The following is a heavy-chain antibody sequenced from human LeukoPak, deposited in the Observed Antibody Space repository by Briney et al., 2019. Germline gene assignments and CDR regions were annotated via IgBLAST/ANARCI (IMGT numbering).Heavy chain of an antibody. J-gene: IGHJ3*02. CDR1: GGSISSGSYY. CDR3: ARDSVRGFVVVTANAFDI. CDR2: IYTSGST. D-gene: IGHD2-21*02. V-gene: IGHV4-61*02. Sequence: SETLSLICTVSGGSISSGSYYWSWIRQPAGKGLEWIGRIYTSGSTNYNPSLKSRVAISVDTSKNQFSLKLSSVTAADTAVYYCARDSVRGFVVVTANAFDIWGQGTMVTVSS.